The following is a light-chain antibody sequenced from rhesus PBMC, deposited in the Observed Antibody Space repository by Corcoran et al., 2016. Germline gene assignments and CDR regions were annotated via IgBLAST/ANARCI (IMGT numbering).Light chain of an antibody. Sequence: ETVVTQSPATLSLSPGERATLSCRVSLSDGSYLAWYQQKPGQAPRLLICGAPSRATGIPERFSGRGSGTDFTLTISSLEPEDVGVYCCQQSSNLFTFGPGTKLDIK. V-gene: IGKV3-24*04. J-gene: IGKJ3*01. CDR3: QQSSNLFT. CDR1: LSDGSY. CDR2: GAP.